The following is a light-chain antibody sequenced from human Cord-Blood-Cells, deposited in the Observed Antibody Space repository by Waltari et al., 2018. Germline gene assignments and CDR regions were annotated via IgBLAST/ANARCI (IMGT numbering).Light chain of an antibody. CDR2: DVS. CDR1: SSAVGGCNY. V-gene: IGLV2-11*01. CDR3: CSYAGSYTFV. J-gene: IGLJ1*01. Sequence: QSALTQPRSVSGSPGQSVTLSCTGTSSAVGGCNYVPWYQKHPGKAPKLLIYDVSKRPSRVPDRFSGSKSGNTASLTISGLQAEDEADYYCCSYAGSYTFVFGTGTKVTVL.